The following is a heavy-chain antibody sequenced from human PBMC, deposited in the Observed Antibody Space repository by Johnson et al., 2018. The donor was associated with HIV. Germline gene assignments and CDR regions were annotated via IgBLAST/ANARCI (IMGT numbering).Heavy chain of an antibody. J-gene: IGHJ3*02. CDR2: IKQDGSEK. V-gene: IGHV3-7*01. Sequence: VQLVESGGGLVQPGGSLRLSCAASGFTFSNYWMSWVRQAPGKGLEWVANIKQDGSEKYYVDSVKGRFTISRDNAKNSLYLQLNSLRAEDTAVYYCARVEPIRRAIDAFDIWCQGTRVTVSS. CDR1: GFTFSNYW. CDR3: ARVEPIRRAIDAFDI.